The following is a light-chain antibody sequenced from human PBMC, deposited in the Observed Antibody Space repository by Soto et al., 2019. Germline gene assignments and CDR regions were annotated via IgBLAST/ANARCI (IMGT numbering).Light chain of an antibody. CDR2: DAS. CDR3: QQYDNLPPRT. Sequence: DIQMTQSPSSLSASVGDRVTITCQASQAISNYLNWYQQKPGKAPKLLIYDASNLETGVPSRFSGSGSGTDFTFTISSLQPEDIGTYYCQQYDNLPPRTFGVGTMVEIK. V-gene: IGKV1-33*01. J-gene: IGKJ4*01. CDR1: QAISNY.